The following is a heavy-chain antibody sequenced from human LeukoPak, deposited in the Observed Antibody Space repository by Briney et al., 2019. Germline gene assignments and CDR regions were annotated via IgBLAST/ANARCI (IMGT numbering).Heavy chain of an antibody. Sequence: ASVKVSCKASGYTFIGYYLHWVRQAPGQGLEWMGWINPTSGGTNYAQKFQDRVTMTRDTSINTAYMELSRLTSDDTAVYYCARLVGLSTTASYWGQGTRVIVSS. CDR1: GYTFIGYY. D-gene: IGHD5/OR15-5a*01. CDR2: INPTSGGT. J-gene: IGHJ4*02. CDR3: ARLVGLSTTASY. V-gene: IGHV1-2*02.